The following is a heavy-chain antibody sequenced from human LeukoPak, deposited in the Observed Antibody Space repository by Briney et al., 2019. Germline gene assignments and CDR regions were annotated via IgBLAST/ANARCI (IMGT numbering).Heavy chain of an antibody. J-gene: IGHJ6*02. V-gene: IGHV3-7*01. CDR3: AREQQLVRYYYYYYGMDV. D-gene: IGHD6-13*01. Sequence: PGGSLRLSCAASGFTFSSYWMSWVRQAPGKGLEWGANIKQDGSEKYYVDSVKGRFTISRDNAKNSLYLQMNSLRDEDTAVYYCAREQQLVRYYYYYYGMDVWGQGTTVTVSS. CDR2: IKQDGSEK. CDR1: GFTFSSYW.